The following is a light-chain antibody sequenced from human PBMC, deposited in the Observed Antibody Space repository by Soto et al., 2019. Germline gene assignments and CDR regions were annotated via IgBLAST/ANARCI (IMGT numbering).Light chain of an antibody. CDR1: QDINSW. Sequence: DVQMTQSPSSLSASVGDRVTITCRASQDINSWLAWYQQKPGQAPKYLIYAASSLQTGVPSRFSGSESGTDFTLTISSLQPEDSATYDCQQYNVYPLTFGGGNKVEIK. CDR2: AAS. J-gene: IGKJ4*01. V-gene: IGKV1D-16*01. CDR3: QQYNVYPLT.